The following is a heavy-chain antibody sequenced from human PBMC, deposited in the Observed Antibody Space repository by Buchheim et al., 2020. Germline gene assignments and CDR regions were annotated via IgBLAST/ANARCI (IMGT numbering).Heavy chain of an antibody. J-gene: IGHJ4*02. D-gene: IGHD3-10*01. CDR3: AREAGSFDY. CDR1: GFTFSSYG. CDR2: LWYDGSNK. V-gene: IGHV3-33*01. Sequence: QVQLAESGGGVVQPGRSLRLSCAASGFTFSSYGMHWVRQAPGKGLEWVAVLWYDGSNKFYADSVKGRFTISRDTSKNPLYLQMNSLRAEDTAVYYCAREAGSFDYWGQGTL.